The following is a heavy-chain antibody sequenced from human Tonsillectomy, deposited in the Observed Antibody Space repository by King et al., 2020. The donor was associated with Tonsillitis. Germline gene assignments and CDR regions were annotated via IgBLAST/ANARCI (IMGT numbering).Heavy chain of an antibody. J-gene: IGHJ2*01. D-gene: IGHD5-18*01. Sequence: VQLVESGGGLVQPGGSLRLSCAASGFTFSSYAMSWVRQAPGKWLEWVSVIYSGGSSTYYADSVKGRFTISRDNSKNTLYLQMNSLRAEDTAVYYCARTAMVILGWYFDLWGRGTLVTVSS. CDR2: IYSGGSST. V-gene: IGHV3-23*03. CDR3: ARTAMVILGWYFDL. CDR1: GFTFSSYA.